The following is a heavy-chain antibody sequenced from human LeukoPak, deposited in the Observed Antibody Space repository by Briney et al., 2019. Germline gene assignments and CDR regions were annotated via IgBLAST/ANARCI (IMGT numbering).Heavy chain of an antibody. CDR3: AGNYDSWTGLNY. J-gene: IGHJ4*02. V-gene: IGHV3-73*01. Sequence: GGSLRLSCAASGFTLSGSAMHWVRQASGKGLEWVGHIGNKVSNYATEYAASLRGRFTISRDDSKDTAYLQVNSLKTEDTAVYCCAGNYDSWTGLNYWGQGTLVTVSS. CDR2: IGNKVSNYAT. D-gene: IGHD3-3*01. CDR1: GFTLSGSA.